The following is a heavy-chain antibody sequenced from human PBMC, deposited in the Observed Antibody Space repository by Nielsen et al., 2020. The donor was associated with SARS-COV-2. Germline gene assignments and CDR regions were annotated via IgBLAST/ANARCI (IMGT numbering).Heavy chain of an antibody. CDR3: AKTLYSGYDLYSGWTLTDY. D-gene: IGHD5-12*01. CDR2: IRYDGNNT. Sequence: VRQAPGKGLEWVAFIRYDGNNTYYAESVKGRLTISRDNPKNTLYLQMNSLRAEDTAVYYCAKTLYSGYDLYSGWTLTDYWGQGTLVTVSS. V-gene: IGHV3-30*02. J-gene: IGHJ4*02.